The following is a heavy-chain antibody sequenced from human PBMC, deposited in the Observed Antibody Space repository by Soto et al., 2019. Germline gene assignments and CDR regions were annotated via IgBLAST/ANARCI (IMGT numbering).Heavy chain of an antibody. CDR2: ISSSSGST. J-gene: IGHJ6*04. CDR3: ARDRGGYDRLYYFHGMDV. CDR1: GFTFSDYY. Sequence: QVQLVESGGGLVKPGGSLRLSCAASGFTFSDYYMSWIRQAPGKGLEYISYISSSSGSTNYADSVKGRFTISRDNAKNSLYLQMSSLRAEATAVYYCARDRGGYDRLYYFHGMDVWGKGTTVTVSS. V-gene: IGHV3-11*06. D-gene: IGHD5-12*01.